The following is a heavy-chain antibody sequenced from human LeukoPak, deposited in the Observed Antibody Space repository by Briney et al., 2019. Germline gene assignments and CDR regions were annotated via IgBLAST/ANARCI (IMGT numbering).Heavy chain of an antibody. J-gene: IGHJ4*02. V-gene: IGHV4-59*12. CDR3: ARASHDYGDYSHFDY. CDR1: GGSISSYY. CDR2: IYYSGST. D-gene: IGHD4-17*01. Sequence: SETLSLTCTISGGSISSYYWSWIRQSPGKGLEWIGYIYYSGSTNYNPSLKTRVTISVDKSKNQFSLKLSSVTAADTAVYYCARASHDYGDYSHFDYWGQGTLVTVSS.